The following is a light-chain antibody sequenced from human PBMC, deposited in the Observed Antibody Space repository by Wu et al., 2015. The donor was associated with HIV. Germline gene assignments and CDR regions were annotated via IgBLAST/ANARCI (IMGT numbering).Light chain of an antibody. J-gene: IGKJ1*01. CDR3: QQYDNLPQT. CDR2: GAS. V-gene: IGKV3-20*01. Sequence: EIVLTQSPDTLSLSPGERATLSCRASQSLGSRFLAWYQQKPGQAPRLLIYGASSRATGIPDRFSGSGSGTNFTLTISRLEPEDFAVYFCQQYDNLPQTFGQGTNVETK. CDR1: QSLGSRF.